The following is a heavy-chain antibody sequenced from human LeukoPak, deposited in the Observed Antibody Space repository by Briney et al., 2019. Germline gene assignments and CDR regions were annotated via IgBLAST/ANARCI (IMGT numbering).Heavy chain of an antibody. D-gene: IGHD4-17*01. Sequence: ASVKVSCKASGYTFTSYGISWVRQAPGQGLEWMGWISAYNGNTNYAQKLQGRVTMTTDTSTSTAYMELRSLRSDDTAVYYCAATKDYGDFFDYWGQGTLVTVSS. V-gene: IGHV1-18*01. CDR2: ISAYNGNT. CDR3: AATKDYGDFFDY. J-gene: IGHJ4*02. CDR1: GYTFTSYG.